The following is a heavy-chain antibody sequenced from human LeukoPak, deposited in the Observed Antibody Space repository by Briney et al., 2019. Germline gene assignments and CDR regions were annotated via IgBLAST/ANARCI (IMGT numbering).Heavy chain of an antibody. Sequence: PGGSLRLSCAASGFTFSSYDMHWVRQAPGKGLEWVAVISYDESNKCYADSVKGRFTISRDNSKNTLYLQMNSLRAEDTAVYYCARALTFYGMDVWGKGTTVTVSS. V-gene: IGHV3-30*04. CDR1: GFTFSSYD. D-gene: IGHD2-21*02. CDR3: ARALTFYGMDV. CDR2: ISYDESNK. J-gene: IGHJ6*04.